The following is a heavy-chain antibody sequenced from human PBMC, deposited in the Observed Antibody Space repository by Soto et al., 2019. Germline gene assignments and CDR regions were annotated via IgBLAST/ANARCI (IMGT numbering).Heavy chain of an antibody. D-gene: IGHD3-22*01. CDR3: AGKGLRYYYDSRGYHDP. CDR1: GYTFTSYG. V-gene: IGHV1-18*01. J-gene: IGHJ5*02. Sequence: ASVKVSCKASGYTFTSYGISWVRQAPGQGLEWMGWISAYNGNTNYAQKLQGRVTMTTDTSTSTAYMELRSLRSDDTAVYYCAGKGLRYYYDSRGYHDPWGQGTLVTVSS. CDR2: ISAYNGNT.